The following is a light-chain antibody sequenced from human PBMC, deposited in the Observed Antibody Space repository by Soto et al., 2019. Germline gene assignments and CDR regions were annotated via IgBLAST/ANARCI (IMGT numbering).Light chain of an antibody. Sequence: DIQMTQSPSILSASVGDRVTITCRASQSISSWLAWYQQKPGKAPKLLIYAASTLQSGVPSRFSGSGSGTDFTLTISSLQPDDFATYYCQHYNSYSEAFGQGTKVDIK. CDR2: AAS. V-gene: IGKV1-5*01. CDR1: QSISSW. CDR3: QHYNSYSEA. J-gene: IGKJ1*01.